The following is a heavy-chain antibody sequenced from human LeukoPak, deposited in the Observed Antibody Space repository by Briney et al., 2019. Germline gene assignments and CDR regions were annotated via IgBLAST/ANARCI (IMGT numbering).Heavy chain of an antibody. V-gene: IGHV3-21*01. Sequence: GGSLRLSCAASGLTLSSYSMNWVRQAPGKGLEWVSSISSSSSYIYYADSVKGRFTISRDNAKNSLYLQMNSLRAEDTAVYYCARSGTAADFFDYWGQGALVTVSS. CDR1: GLTLSSYS. CDR2: ISSSSSYI. CDR3: ARSGTAADFFDY. D-gene: IGHD6-13*01. J-gene: IGHJ4*02.